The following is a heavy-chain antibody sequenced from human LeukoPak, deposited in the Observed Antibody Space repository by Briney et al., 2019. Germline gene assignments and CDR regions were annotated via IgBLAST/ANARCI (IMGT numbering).Heavy chain of an antibody. D-gene: IGHD5-12*01. Sequence: PGGSLRLSCAASGFTFDSYAMHWVRQAPGKGLEYVSAISRNGGSTFYANSVKGRFTISRDNSKNTLYLQMGSLRAEDTAVYYCARGGRGHDFSPNYYYGLDVWGQGTTVTVS. V-gene: IGHV3-64*01. CDR3: ARGGRGHDFSPNYYYGLDV. CDR1: GFTFDSYA. CDR2: ISRNGGST. J-gene: IGHJ6*02.